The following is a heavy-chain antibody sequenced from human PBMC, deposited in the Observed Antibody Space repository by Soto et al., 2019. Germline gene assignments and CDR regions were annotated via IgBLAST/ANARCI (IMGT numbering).Heavy chain of an antibody. V-gene: IGHV3-21*01. CDR3: ARPYSSSWYAHYYYYMDV. D-gene: IGHD6-13*01. CDR1: GFTFSSYS. J-gene: IGHJ6*03. CDR2: ISSSSSYI. Sequence: GGSLRLSCAAPGFTFSSYSMNWVRQAPGKGLEWVSSISSSSSYIYYADSVKGRFTISRDNAKNSLYLQMNSLRAEDTAVYYCARPYSSSWYAHYYYYMDVWGKGTTVTVSS.